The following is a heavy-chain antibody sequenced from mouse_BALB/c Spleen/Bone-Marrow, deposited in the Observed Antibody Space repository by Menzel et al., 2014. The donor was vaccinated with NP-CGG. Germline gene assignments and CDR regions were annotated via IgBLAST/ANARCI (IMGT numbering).Heavy chain of an antibody. CDR3: ARSYGSSYDFDY. V-gene: IGHV1-54*03. CDR1: GYAFTNYL. D-gene: IGHD1-1*01. J-gene: IGHJ2*01. Sequence: VQLVESGAELVRPGTSVKVSCKASGYAFTNYLIEWVKQRPGQGLEWIGVINPGSGGTNYNEEFKGKATLTAGKSSSTAYMQLSSLTSDDSAVYFCARSYGSSYDFDYWGQGTTLTVSS. CDR2: INPGSGGT.